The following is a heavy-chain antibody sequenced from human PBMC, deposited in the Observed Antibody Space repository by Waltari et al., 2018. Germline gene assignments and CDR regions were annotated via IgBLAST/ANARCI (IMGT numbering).Heavy chain of an antibody. Sequence: QVQLVQSGAEVKKPGSSVKVSCKASGGTFSSYAISWVRQAPGQGLEWMGGIIPILGIANDAQKFQGRGTITADKATSTAYMGRSSLRSEDTAVYYWAREAPAAEAPPYYYYYMDVWGKGTTVTVSS. J-gene: IGHJ6*03. CDR1: GGTFSSYA. D-gene: IGHD6-13*01. CDR2: IIPILGIA. V-gene: IGHV1-69*10. CDR3: AREAPAAEAPPYYYYYMDV.